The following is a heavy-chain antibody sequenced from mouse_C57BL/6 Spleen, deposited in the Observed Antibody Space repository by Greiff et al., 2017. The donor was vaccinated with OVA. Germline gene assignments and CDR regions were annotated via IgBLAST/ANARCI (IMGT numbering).Heavy chain of an antibody. CDR2: ISYSGST. V-gene: IGHV3-1*01. CDR3: ARGGSYFDY. CDR1: GYSITSGYD. J-gene: IGHJ2*01. Sequence: EVQLQQSGPGMVKPSQSLSLTCTVTGYSITSGYDWHWIRHFPGNKLEWMGYISYSGSTNYNPSLKSRISITHDTSKNHFFLKLNSVTTEDTATYYCARGGSYFDYWGQGTTLTVSS.